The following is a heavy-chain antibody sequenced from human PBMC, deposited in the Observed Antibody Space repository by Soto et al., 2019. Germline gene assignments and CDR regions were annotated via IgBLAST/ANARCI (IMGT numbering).Heavy chain of an antibody. V-gene: IGHV2-5*02. D-gene: IGHD3-22*01. J-gene: IGHJ4*02. CDR2: IYWDDDK. Sequence: QITLKESGPTLVKPTQTLTLTCTFSGFSLSTGGVGVGWIRQPPGKALEWLALIYWDDDKRYSPTLKSRLTIPKEPSKYRVVLNMTNSAPVDTAPYYCAQRQSVYYDGSGFYPYFDYGGRGTLFTVSS. CDR1: GFSLSTGGVG. CDR3: AQRQSVYYDGSGFYPYFDY.